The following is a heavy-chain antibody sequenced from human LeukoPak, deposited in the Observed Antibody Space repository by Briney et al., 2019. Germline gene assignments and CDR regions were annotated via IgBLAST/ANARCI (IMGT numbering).Heavy chain of an antibody. Sequence: SETLSLTRTVSGYSISSGYYWGWIRQPPGKGLEWIGSIYHSGSTYYNPSLKSRVTISVDTSKNQFSLKLSSVTAADTAVYYCARAPQDCSGGSCYSRYYYYMDVWGKGTTVTVSS. CDR3: ARAPQDCSGGSCYSRYYYYMDV. D-gene: IGHD2-15*01. CDR2: IYHSGST. V-gene: IGHV4-38-2*02. CDR1: GYSISSGYY. J-gene: IGHJ6*03.